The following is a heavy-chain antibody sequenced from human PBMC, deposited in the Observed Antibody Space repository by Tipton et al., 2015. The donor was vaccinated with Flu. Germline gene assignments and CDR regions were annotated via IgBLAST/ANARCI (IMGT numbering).Heavy chain of an antibody. CDR2: IIPIFGTA. CDR1: GGTFSSYA. V-gene: IGHV1-69*06. J-gene: IGHJ6*03. Sequence: QSGAEVKKPGASVKVSCKASGGTFSSYAISWVRQAPGRGLEWMGGIIPIFGTANYAQKFQGRVTITADKSTSTAYMELSSLRSEDTAVYYCAREARIVGAHYYMDVWGKGTTVTVSS. CDR3: AREARIVGAHYYMDV. D-gene: IGHD1-26*01.